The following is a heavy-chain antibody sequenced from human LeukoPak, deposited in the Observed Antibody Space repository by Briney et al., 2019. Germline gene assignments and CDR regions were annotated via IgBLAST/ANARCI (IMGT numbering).Heavy chain of an antibody. J-gene: IGHJ4*02. CDR1: GFTFSSYA. CDR3: ARVAVYYYDSSGPLDY. Sequence: PGGSLRLSCAASGFTFSSYAMSWVRQAPGKGLEWVSAISGSGGSTYYADSVKGRFTISRDNSKNTLYLQMNSLRGEDTAVYYCARVAVYYYDSSGPLDYWGRGTLVTVSS. D-gene: IGHD3-22*01. V-gene: IGHV3-23*01. CDR2: ISGSGGST.